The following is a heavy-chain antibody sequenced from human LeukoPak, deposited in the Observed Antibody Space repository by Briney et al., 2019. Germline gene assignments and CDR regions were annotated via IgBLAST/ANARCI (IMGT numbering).Heavy chain of an antibody. CDR3: ATSHYYRDGFDI. V-gene: IGHV4-61*05. CDR1: GGSISNNNYY. CDR2: IYYSGST. J-gene: IGHJ3*02. Sequence: SETLSLTCTVSGGSISNNNYYWSWIRQPPGKGLEWIGYIYYSGSTNYNPSLKSRVTISVDTSKNQFSLKLSSVPAADTAVYYCATSHYYRDGFDIWGQGTMVTVSS. D-gene: IGHD3-10*01.